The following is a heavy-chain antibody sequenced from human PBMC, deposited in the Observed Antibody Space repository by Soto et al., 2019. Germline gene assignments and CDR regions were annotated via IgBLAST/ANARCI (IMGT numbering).Heavy chain of an antibody. CDR1: GFTFDNYA. Sequence: GGSLRLSCAASGFTFDNYAMHWVRQAPGKGLEWVSGIIWNSNTIAYADSVKGRFTISRDNAKNSLYLQMNSLRAEDTAFYYCAKDTGPNWGQGTLVTVSS. CDR3: AKDTGPN. CDR2: IIWNSNTI. J-gene: IGHJ4*02. V-gene: IGHV3-9*01.